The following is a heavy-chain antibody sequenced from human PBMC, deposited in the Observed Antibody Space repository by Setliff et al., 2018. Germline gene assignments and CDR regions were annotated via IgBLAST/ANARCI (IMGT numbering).Heavy chain of an antibody. J-gene: IGHJ4*02. D-gene: IGHD3-10*01. CDR3: ASDRTYYGSGTYTRWFDY. CDR2: IFYSGDT. CDR1: GGSVRSHY. Sequence: PSGTLSLTCTVSGGSVRSHYWSWIPQPPGKELEWIGFIFYSGDTKSNPSLKSRVTMSVDTSKNQFSLKLSSVTAADTAVYYCASDRTYYGSGTYTRWFDYWGQGTLVTVSS. V-gene: IGHV4-59*02.